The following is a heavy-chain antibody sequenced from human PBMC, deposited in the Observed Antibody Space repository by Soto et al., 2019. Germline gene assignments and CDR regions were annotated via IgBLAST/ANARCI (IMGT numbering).Heavy chain of an antibody. CDR1: GGTFSSYA. Sequence: SVKVSCKASGGTFSSYAISWVRQAPGQGLEWMGGIIPIFGTANYAQKFQGRVTITADESTSAAYMELSSLRSEDTAVYYCASTSTTVNYYYYGMDVWGQGTTVTVSS. V-gene: IGHV1-69*13. CDR3: ASTSTTVNYYYYGMDV. D-gene: IGHD4-17*01. CDR2: IIPIFGTA. J-gene: IGHJ6*02.